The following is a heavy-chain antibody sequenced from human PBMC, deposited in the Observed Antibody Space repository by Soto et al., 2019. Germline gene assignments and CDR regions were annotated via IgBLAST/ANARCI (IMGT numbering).Heavy chain of an antibody. CDR1: GFTFSSYA. Sequence: GGSLRLSCAASGFTFSSYAMSWVRQAPGKGLEWVSAISGSGGSTYYADSVKGRFTISRDNSKNTLYLQMNSLRAEDTAVYYCAKDLRSLGYYSGGSCYFDYCGQGTVVTVS. V-gene: IGHV3-23*01. CDR3: AKDLRSLGYYSGGSCYFDY. J-gene: IGHJ4*02. CDR2: ISGSGGST. D-gene: IGHD2-15*01.